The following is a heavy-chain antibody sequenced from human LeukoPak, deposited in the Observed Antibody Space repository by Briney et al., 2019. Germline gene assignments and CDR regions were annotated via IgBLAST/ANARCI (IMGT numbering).Heavy chain of an antibody. CDR2: INPNSGGT. V-gene: IGHV1-2*02. CDR3: ARDPAGSGYYFDY. Sequence: ASVKVSCKASGYTFTGYYIHWVRQAPGQGLEWMGWINPNSGGTNYAQKFQGRVTMTRDTSVSTAYMELSRLRSDDTAVYYCARDPAGSGYYFDYWGQGTLVTVSS. CDR1: GYTFTGYY. D-gene: IGHD3-10*01. J-gene: IGHJ4*02.